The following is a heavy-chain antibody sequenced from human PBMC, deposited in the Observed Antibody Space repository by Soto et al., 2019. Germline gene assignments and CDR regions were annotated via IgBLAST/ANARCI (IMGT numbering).Heavy chain of an antibody. J-gene: IGHJ4*02. CDR3: AKDDYDSSGYYPASSFY. CDR1: GFTFSSYG. Sequence: PGGSLRLSRAASGFTFSSYGMHWVRQAPGKGLEWVAVISYDGSNKYYAETVKGRFTISRDNSKNTLYLQMNSLRAEDTAVFYCAKDDYDSSGYYPASSFYWGQGTLVTVSS. CDR2: ISYDGSNK. D-gene: IGHD3-22*01. V-gene: IGHV3-30*18.